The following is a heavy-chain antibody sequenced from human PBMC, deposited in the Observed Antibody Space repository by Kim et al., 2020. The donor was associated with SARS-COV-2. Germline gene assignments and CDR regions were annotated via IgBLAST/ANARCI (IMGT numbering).Heavy chain of an antibody. J-gene: IGHJ5*01. D-gene: IGHD4-17*01. V-gene: IGHV1-3*01. Sequence: YAQKRQGRVTLSTDTSSSTACMELTSLISEDTAVYYCARRITFGDSMNDSWGQGTLVTVSS. CDR3: ARRITFGDSMNDS.